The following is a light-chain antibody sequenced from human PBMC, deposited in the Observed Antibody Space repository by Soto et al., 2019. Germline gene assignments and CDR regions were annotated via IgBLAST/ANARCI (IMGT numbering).Light chain of an antibody. V-gene: IGLV2-14*01. CDR2: EVS. CDR1: SSDVGGYKY. Sequence: QSALTQPASVSGSPGQSITISCTGTSSDVGGYKYVSWYQQHPGKAPKLMIYEVSNRPSGVSNRFSGSKSGNTASLTISGLQADDEADYYCSSYRGGSTLDVFGTGTKLIVL. J-gene: IGLJ1*01. CDR3: SSYRGGSTLDV.